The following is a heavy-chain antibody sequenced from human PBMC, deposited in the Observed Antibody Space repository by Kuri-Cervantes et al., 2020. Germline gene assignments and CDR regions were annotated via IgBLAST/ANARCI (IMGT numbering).Heavy chain of an antibody. CDR2: IYYSGST. V-gene: IGHV4-30-4*01. CDR1: GGSISSGDYY. D-gene: IGHD5-12*01. Sequence: SETLSLTCTVSGGSISSGDYYWSWIRQPPGKGLEWIGYIYYSGSTYYNPSLESRVTISVDTSKSQFSLKLSSVTAADTAVYYCARGYSQGPSDFDYWGQGTLVTVSS. J-gene: IGHJ4*02. CDR3: ARGYSQGPSDFDY.